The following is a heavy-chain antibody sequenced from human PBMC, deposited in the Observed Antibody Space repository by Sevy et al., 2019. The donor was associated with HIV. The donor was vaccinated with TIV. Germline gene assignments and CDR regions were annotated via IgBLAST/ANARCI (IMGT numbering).Heavy chain of an antibody. Sequence: SETLSLTCTVSGGSINSDHWNWIRQPPGKGLEWIGYVYYTGGTNYNPSLKNRATISVDRTKNQFSLKLTSVTAADTAVYYCAGRNDFDFWGQGTMVTVSS. CDR2: VYYTGGT. CDR3: AGRNDFDF. CDR1: GGSINSDH. V-gene: IGHV4-59*08. J-gene: IGHJ3*01.